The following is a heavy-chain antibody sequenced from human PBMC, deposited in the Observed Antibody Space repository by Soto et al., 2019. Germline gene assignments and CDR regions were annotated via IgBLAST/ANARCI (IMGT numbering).Heavy chain of an antibody. V-gene: IGHV1-69*12. D-gene: IGHD6-13*01. Sequence: QVQLVQSGAEVKKPGCSVKVSCKASGVTFSSYAISWVRQAPGQGLEWMGGIIPICGTANYAQKLQGRVTITADDATSTTYMELISLRCVETAVYSFARGAWVWRGYRTDAMDVWGQGTTVTVSS. CDR1: GVTFSSYA. CDR2: IIPICGTA. J-gene: IGHJ6*02. CDR3: ARGAWVWRGYRTDAMDV.